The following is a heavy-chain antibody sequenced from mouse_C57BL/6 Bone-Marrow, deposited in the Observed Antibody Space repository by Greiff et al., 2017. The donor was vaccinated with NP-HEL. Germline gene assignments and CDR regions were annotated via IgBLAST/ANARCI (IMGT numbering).Heavy chain of an antibody. CDR3: TTDDGYYVGYFDV. CDR1: GFNIKDYY. CDR2: IDPEDGDT. V-gene: IGHV14-1*01. D-gene: IGHD2-3*01. Sequence: EVQLQQSGAELVRPGASVKLSCTASGFNIKDYYMHWVKQRPEQGLEWIGRIDPEDGDTEYAPKFQGKATMTADTSSNTAYLQLSSLTSEDTAVYYCTTDDGYYVGYFDVWGTGTTVTVSS. J-gene: IGHJ1*03.